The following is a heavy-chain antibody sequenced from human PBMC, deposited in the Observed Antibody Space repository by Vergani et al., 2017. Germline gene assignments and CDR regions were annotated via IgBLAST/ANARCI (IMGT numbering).Heavy chain of an antibody. V-gene: IGHV3-23*01. CDR2: NSGSGGST. J-gene: IGHJ6*02. Sequence: EVHLLESGGGLVQPGGSLRLSCAASGFPFSSYAMSWVRQAPGKGLEWVSANSGSGGSTYYADSVKGRFTIARDNSKNTLYLQMNSLRAEDTAVYYCAKDRSLVQTYYYYGMDGWGQGTTVTVT. CDR1: GFPFSSYA. CDR3: AKDRSLVQTYYYYGMDG. D-gene: IGHD3-16*02.